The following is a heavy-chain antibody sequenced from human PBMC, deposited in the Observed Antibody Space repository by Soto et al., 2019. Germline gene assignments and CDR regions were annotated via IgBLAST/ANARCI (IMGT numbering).Heavy chain of an antibody. V-gene: IGHV1-8*01. CDR3: ARGRVRWQDS. D-gene: IGHD2-15*01. CDR1: GYTFTNYD. CDR2: MNPNSGDT. Sequence: QVQLVQSGAEVKKPGASVKVSCKASGYTFTNYDIHWVRQATGQGLEWMGWMNPNSGDTGYAQKFQDRVTMTRDTSISTAYMELSSRGSEDTAVYYCARGRVRWQDSWGQGTLVTVSS. J-gene: IGHJ4*02.